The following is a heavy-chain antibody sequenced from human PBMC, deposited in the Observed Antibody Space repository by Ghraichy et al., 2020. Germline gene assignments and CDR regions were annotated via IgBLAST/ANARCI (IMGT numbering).Heavy chain of an antibody. J-gene: IGHJ4*02. CDR2: ISSSSSYI. CDR1: GFTVSSSY. D-gene: IGHD1-26*01. Sequence: GGSLRLSCAGSGFTVSSSYMNWFCQAPGKGLEWVSSISSSSSYIYYADSVKGRFTISRDNAKNSLYLQMNSLGAEDTAVYYCAGDIVGSRPFDYWGQGTLVTVSS. CDR3: AGDIVGSRPFDY. V-gene: IGHV3-21*06.